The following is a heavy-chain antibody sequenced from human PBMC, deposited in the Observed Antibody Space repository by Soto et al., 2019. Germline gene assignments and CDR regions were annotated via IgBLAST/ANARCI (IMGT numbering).Heavy chain of an antibody. D-gene: IGHD2-15*01. Sequence: EVQLVESGGGLVQPGGSLKLSCAASGFTFSGSAMHWVRQASGKGLEWVGRIRSKANSYATAYAASVKGRFTISRDDSKNTAYLQMSSLKTEDTAVYYCTSGMVEYYYYGMDVWGQGTTVTVSS. J-gene: IGHJ6*02. CDR2: IRSKANSYAT. V-gene: IGHV3-73*02. CDR1: GFTFSGSA. CDR3: TSGMVEYYYYGMDV.